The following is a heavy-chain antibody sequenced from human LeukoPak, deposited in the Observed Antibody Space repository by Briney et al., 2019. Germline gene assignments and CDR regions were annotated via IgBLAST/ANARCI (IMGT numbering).Heavy chain of an antibody. CDR3: ARTYDSSGYYPHDAFDI. Sequence: ASVKVSCKASGYTFTSYDINWVRQATGQGLEWMGWMNPNSGNTGYAQKFQGRVTIIADESTNTAYMELSSLRSEDTAVYYCARTYDSSGYYPHDAFDIWGQGTLVTVSS. CDR1: GYTFTSYD. V-gene: IGHV1-8*03. J-gene: IGHJ3*02. CDR2: MNPNSGNT. D-gene: IGHD3-22*01.